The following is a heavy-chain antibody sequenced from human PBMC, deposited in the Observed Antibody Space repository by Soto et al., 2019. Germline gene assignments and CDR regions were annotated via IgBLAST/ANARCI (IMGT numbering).Heavy chain of an antibody. CDR1: GFTFTNFA. Sequence: GGSLRLSCAASGFTFTNFAMSWVRQTPGKGLESVSYISGSGDTAYYIDSVKGRFTISRDNSKNTLFLQMNSLRADDTAIYYCAKSISTAHRYAYWGQGTLVTVSS. D-gene: IGHD5-18*01. J-gene: IGHJ4*02. CDR2: ISGSGDTA. V-gene: IGHV3-23*01. CDR3: AKSISTAHRYAY.